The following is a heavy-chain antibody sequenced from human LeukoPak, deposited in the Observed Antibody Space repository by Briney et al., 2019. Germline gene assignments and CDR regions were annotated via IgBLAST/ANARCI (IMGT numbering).Heavy chain of an antibody. V-gene: IGHV4-39*07. J-gene: IGHJ4*02. Sequence: SETLSLTCTVSGGSISSSSYYWGWIRQPPGKGLEWIGSIYYSGSTYYNPSLKSRVTIPVDTSKNQFSLKLSSVPAADTAVYYCAREAPLGYDSSGYYLYYFDYWGQGTLVTVSS. CDR2: IYYSGST. D-gene: IGHD3-22*01. CDR1: GGSISSSSYY. CDR3: AREAPLGYDSSGYYLYYFDY.